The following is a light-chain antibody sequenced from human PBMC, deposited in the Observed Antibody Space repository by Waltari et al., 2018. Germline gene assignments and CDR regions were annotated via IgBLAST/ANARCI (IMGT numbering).Light chain of an antibody. Sequence: QSVLTQPPSASGTPGQRVTISCFGSSSNIGSNYVYWYQQLPGTAPKLIIYRSNRRPLGIPYRFSGSKSGTAASLAISGRRSEDEADYHCAAWDDSLSGVVFGGGTKLTVL. CDR2: RSN. CDR3: AAWDDSLSGVV. J-gene: IGLJ2*01. CDR1: SSNIGSNY. V-gene: IGLV1-47*01.